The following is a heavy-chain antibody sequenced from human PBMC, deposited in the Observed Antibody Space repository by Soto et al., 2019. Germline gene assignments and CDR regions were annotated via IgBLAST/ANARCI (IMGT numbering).Heavy chain of an antibody. CDR2: INHSGST. CDR3: ARVRYYYGSGSYYYYYYGMDV. D-gene: IGHD3-10*01. J-gene: IGHJ6*02. V-gene: IGHV4-30-2*01. Sequence: SETLSLTCAVSGGSISSGGYSWSWIRQPPGKGLEWIGYINHSGSTNYNPSLKSRVTISVDTSKNQFSLKLSSVTAADTAVYYCARVRYYYGSGSYYYYYYGMDVWGQGTTVTVSS. CDR1: GGSISSGGYS.